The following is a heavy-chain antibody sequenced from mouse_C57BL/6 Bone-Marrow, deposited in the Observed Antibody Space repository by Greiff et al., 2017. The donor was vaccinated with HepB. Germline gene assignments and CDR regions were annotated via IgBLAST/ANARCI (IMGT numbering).Heavy chain of an antibody. Sequence: VQLQQPGPELVKPGASVKLSCKASGYTFTSYDINWVKQRPGQGLEWIGWIYPRDGSTKYNEKFKGKATVTVDTSSSTAYMELDSLTSEDSAVYFCARGYMGAMDYWGQGTTVTVSS. J-gene: IGHJ4*01. CDR1: GYTFTSYD. CDR2: IYPRDGST. CDR3: ARGYMGAMDY. V-gene: IGHV1-85*01. D-gene: IGHD1-1*02.